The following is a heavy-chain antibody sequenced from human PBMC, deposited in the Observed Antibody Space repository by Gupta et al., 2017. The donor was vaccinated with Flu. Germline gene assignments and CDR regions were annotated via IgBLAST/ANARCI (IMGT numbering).Heavy chain of an antibody. V-gene: IGHV3-33*01. Sequence: VESGVRVVQPGYSLILSCAVPDSFPVNEAMHWVRRPPGKRLAWVAMVGFADETSYSDSVKGRFTISRDRSRKTLDLQMDGLRVEDTAEYSCVTDRDNGWFQFKLWSQGTLVTVSS. D-gene: IGHD6-19*01. CDR3: VTDRDNGWFQFKL. CDR2: VGFADET. J-gene: IGHJ4*02. CDR1: DSFPVNEA.